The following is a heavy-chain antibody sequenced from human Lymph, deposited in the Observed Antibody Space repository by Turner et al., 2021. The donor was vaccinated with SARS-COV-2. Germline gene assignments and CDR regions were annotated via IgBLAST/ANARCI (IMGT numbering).Heavy chain of an antibody. J-gene: IGHJ6*02. CDR2: IYYRGST. CDR1: GRSIRSSTYY. CDR3: ARQRLTRYGMDV. Sequence: QLQLQESGPGLVKPSETLSLTCTVPGRSIRSSTYYWGWIRQPPGKGLEWIGSIYYRGSTYQNPSLESRVTISVNPSKNQISLKLSSVTAADTAVYYCARQRLTRYGMDVRGQGTTVTVSS. V-gene: IGHV4-39*01. D-gene: IGHD2-21*02.